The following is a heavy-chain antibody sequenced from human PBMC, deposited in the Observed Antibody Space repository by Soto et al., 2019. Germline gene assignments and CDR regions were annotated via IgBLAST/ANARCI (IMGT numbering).Heavy chain of an antibody. Sequence: GASVKVSCKASGYTFTGYYINWVLEATGQGLEWMGWMTPNSGHTGYAQKFQGRVTMTRNTSISTAYMELSSLRSEDTAVYYCARVQQRYSGTYLAYWGQGTLVTVSS. J-gene: IGHJ4*02. V-gene: IGHV1-8*01. CDR3: ARVQQRYSGTYLAY. CDR2: MTPNSGHT. D-gene: IGHD1-26*01. CDR1: GYTFTGYY.